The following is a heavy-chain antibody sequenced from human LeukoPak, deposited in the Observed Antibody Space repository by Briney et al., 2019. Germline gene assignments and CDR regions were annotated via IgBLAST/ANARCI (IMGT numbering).Heavy chain of an antibody. Sequence: SETLSLTCTVSGGSINSYYWTWIRQPPGKGLEWIGYIYYSGSTHYNPSLNSRVTISMDTSKNHFSLKLSSVTAADTAVYYCARGAHSYDSSGYYLDYWGQGTLVTAS. D-gene: IGHD3-22*01. J-gene: IGHJ4*02. CDR3: ARGAHSYDSSGYYLDY. CDR2: IYYSGST. V-gene: IGHV4-59*12. CDR1: GGSINSYY.